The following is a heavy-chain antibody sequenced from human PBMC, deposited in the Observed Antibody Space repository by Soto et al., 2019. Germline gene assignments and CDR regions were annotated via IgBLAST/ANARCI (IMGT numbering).Heavy chain of an antibody. D-gene: IGHD3-22*01. V-gene: IGHV1-69*12. J-gene: IGHJ1*01. CDR1: GGTFSNYA. CDR3: ASRGERNYSDHSVWR. Sequence: QVQLVQSGAEVKKPGSSVKVSCKASGGTFSNYALDWVRQAPGQGLEWMGGIIPIFGTVRHAQNFQGRVTITAVESKSTPYMELSSLRYEDTAVYYCASRGERNYSDHSVWRWGQGTLVTVSS. CDR2: IIPIFGTV.